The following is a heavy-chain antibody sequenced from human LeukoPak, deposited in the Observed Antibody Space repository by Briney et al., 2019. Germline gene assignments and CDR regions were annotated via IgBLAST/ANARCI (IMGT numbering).Heavy chain of an antibody. CDR2: ISSSSSTI. CDR1: GFIFNNAW. CDR3: AGQYCTSTSCYIYY. J-gene: IGHJ4*02. Sequence: GGSLRLSCAASGFIFNNAWMSWVRQAPGKGLEWVSYISSSSSTIYYADSVKGRFTISWDNAKNSLFLQMNSLRVEDTAVYYCAGQYCTSTSCYIYYWGQGTLVTVSS. D-gene: IGHD2-2*02. V-gene: IGHV3-11*04.